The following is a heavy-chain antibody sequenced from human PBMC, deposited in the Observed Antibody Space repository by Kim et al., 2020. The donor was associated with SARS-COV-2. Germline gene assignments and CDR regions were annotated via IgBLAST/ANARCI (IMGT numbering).Heavy chain of an antibody. J-gene: IGHJ6*02. Sequence: SETLSLTCTVSGGSISSYYWSWIRQPPGKGLEWIGYIYYSGSTNYNPSLKSRVTISVDTSKNQFSLKLSSVTAADTAVYYCARVGGYDPNYYYGMDVWGPGTTVTVSS. CDR3: ARVGGYDPNYYYGMDV. CDR1: GGSISSYY. V-gene: IGHV4-59*13. CDR2: IYYSGST. D-gene: IGHD5-12*01.